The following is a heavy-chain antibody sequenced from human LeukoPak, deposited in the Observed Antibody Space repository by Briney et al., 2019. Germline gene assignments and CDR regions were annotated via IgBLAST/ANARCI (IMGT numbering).Heavy chain of an antibody. CDR2: INHSGST. V-gene: IGHV4-34*01. CDR3: ARSPIGYCSSTSCYHYYYGMDV. CDR1: GGSFSGYY. J-gene: IGHJ6*02. Sequence: SETLSLTCAVYGGSFSGYYWSWIRQPPGKGLEWIGEINHSGSTNYNPSLKSRVTISVDTSKSQFSLKLSSVTAADTAVYYCARSPIGYCSSTSCYHYYYGMDVWGQGTTVTVSS. D-gene: IGHD2-2*01.